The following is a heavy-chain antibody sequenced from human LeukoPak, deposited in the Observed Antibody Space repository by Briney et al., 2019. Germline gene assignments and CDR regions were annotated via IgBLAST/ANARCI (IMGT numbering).Heavy chain of an antibody. D-gene: IGHD3-9*01. J-gene: IGHJ4*02. CDR2: ISDDGSND. CDR1: GFTFSTYG. CDR3: AGSILTGYPNFDY. Sequence: TGGSLRLSCAASGFTFSTYGMHWVRQAPGKGLEWVAVISDDGSNDFYAHSVRGRFTISRDNAKNSLYLQMNSLRAEDTAVYYCAGSILTGYPNFDYWGQGTLVTVSS. V-gene: IGHV3-30*03.